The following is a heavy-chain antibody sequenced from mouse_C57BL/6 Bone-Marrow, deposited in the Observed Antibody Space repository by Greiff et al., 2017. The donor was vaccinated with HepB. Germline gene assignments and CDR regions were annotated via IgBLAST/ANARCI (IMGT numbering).Heavy chain of an antibody. CDR1: GFSFTSYG. V-gene: IGHV2-2*01. CDR3: ARRGLEGYFDY. J-gene: IGHJ2*01. Sequence: VQLQESGPGLVQPSQSLSITCTASGFSFTSYGVHWVRQSPGKGLEWLGVIWSGGSTDYNAAFISRLSISKDNSKCQVFFKMNSLQADDTAIYYCARRGLEGYFDYWGQGTTLTVSS. CDR2: IWSGGST.